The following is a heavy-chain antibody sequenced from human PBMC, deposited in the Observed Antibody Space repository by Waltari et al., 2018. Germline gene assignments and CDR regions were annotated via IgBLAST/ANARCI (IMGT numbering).Heavy chain of an antibody. V-gene: IGHV4-59*01. J-gene: IGHJ4*02. CDR1: GGSISRSY. D-gene: IGHD4-17*01. CDR2: IYYSGST. Sequence: QVQLQESGPGLVKPSETLSLTCTVSGGSISRSYWSWIRQPPGKGLEWIGYIYYSGSTNYNPSLKSRVTISVDTSKNQFSLKLSSVTAADTAVYYCAGGEYGDYYFDYWGQGTLVTVSS. CDR3: AGGEYGDYYFDY.